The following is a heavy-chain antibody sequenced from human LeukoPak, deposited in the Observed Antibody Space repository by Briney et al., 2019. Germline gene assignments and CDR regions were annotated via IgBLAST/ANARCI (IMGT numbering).Heavy chain of an antibody. CDR3: AGGGGNYGDYSTSVDY. J-gene: IGHJ4*02. CDR1: GFTFSSYE. Sequence: PGGSLRLSCAASGFTFSSYEMSWVRQAPGEGLEWVSYIRSSGSTIYYTDSVKGRFTTSRDNAKNSLYLKMNSLRAEDTAVYYGAGGGGNYGDYSTSVDYWGQGTLVTVSS. D-gene: IGHD4-17*01. V-gene: IGHV3-48*03. CDR2: IRSSGSTI.